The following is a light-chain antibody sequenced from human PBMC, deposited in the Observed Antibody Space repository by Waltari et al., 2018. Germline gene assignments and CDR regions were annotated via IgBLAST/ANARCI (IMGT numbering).Light chain of an antibody. Sequence: DIQLTQSPSSMSASVGDRVTITCRASQSISFYLNWYQQRSGKAPKLLISFASTLQSGVPSRFNGRGSGADYSLTISTLQPEDFATYYCQHSYNSPPWTFGQGTRLEPK. J-gene: IGKJ1*01. CDR1: QSISFY. CDR3: QHSYNSPPWT. CDR2: FAS. V-gene: IGKV1-39*01.